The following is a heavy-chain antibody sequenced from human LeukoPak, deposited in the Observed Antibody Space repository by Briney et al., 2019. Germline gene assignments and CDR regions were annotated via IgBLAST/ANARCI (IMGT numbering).Heavy chain of an antibody. D-gene: IGHD5-12*01. CDR2: ISGDGDST. Sequence: GGSLRLSCAASGFTFDDYAMHWVRQAPGKGLEWVSLISGDGDSTYYADSVKGRFTISRDNSKNSLYLQMNSLRTEDTALYYCAKDINPSGYDDYDYYGMDVWGQGTTVTVSS. CDR1: GFTFDDYA. J-gene: IGHJ6*02. CDR3: AKDINPSGYDDYDYYGMDV. V-gene: IGHV3-43*02.